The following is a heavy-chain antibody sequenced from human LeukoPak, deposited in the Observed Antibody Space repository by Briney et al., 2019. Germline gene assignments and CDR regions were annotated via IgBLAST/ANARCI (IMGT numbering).Heavy chain of an antibody. CDR3: ARLTFGGVIGFDY. Sequence: GGSLRLSCAASGFTFSSYGIHWVCQAPGKGLEWVSSISSSGSHMYYADSVKGRFTNSRDNAKNSLYLQMNSLRAEDTAAYYCARLTFGGVIGFDYWGQGTLVTVSS. CDR2: ISSSGSHM. J-gene: IGHJ4*02. CDR1: GFTFSSYG. D-gene: IGHD3-16*02. V-gene: IGHV3-21*01.